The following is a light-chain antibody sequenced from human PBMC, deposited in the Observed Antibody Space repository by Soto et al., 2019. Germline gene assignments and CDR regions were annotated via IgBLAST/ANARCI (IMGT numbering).Light chain of an antibody. V-gene: IGKV3-20*01. CDR1: QGIGDT. Sequence: EIVMTQSPATLSVSPGEGATLSCRASQGIGDTLAWYQQKPGQTPRLLIYGASRRATGIPDRFSGSGSGTHFTLTISRLEPEDFALYYCQQYGNSLWTFGQGTKVEI. CDR2: GAS. CDR3: QQYGNSLWT. J-gene: IGKJ1*01.